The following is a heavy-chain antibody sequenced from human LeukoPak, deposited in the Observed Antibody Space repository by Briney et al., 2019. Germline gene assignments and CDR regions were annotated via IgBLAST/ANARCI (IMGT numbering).Heavy chain of an antibody. D-gene: IGHD6-13*01. Sequence: GGSLRLSCAASGLTVRSNYMGWARQAPGKGLEWVSVIHSGGNTYYADSVKGRFTISRDNSRNTMDLQMNSLRAEDTAVYYCARCDSSRWNGIDYWGQGTLVTASS. J-gene: IGHJ4*02. CDR3: ARCDSSRWNGIDY. CDR1: GLTVRSNY. CDR2: IHSGGNT. V-gene: IGHV3-53*01.